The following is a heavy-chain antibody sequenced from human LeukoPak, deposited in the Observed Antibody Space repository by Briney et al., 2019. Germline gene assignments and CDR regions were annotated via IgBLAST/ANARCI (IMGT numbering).Heavy chain of an antibody. CDR1: GFTFSNYA. CDR2: ISGTGGTT. CDR3: AFELPPNRFDP. D-gene: IGHD2-21*01. Sequence: GGSLRLSCAASGFTFSNYAMTWVRQAPGKGLEWVSAISGTGGTTYYTDSVKGRFTIPRDNSKNTLYLQMNGLRAEDTALYYCAFELPPNRFDPWGQGTLVTVSS. J-gene: IGHJ5*02. V-gene: IGHV3-23*01.